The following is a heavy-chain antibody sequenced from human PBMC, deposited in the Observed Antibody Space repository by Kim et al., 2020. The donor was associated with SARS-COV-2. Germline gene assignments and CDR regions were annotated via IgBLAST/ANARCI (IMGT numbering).Heavy chain of an antibody. J-gene: IGHJ3*02. CDR1: GYTFTSYA. V-gene: IGHV1-3*01. Sequence: ASVKVSCKASGYTFTSYAMHWVRQAPGQRLEWMGWINAGNGNTKYSQKFQGRVTITRDTSASTAYMELSSLRSEDTAVYYCAREDAVVTVDAFDIWGQGTMVTVSS. D-gene: IGHD2-21*02. CDR3: AREDAVVTVDAFDI. CDR2: INAGNGNT.